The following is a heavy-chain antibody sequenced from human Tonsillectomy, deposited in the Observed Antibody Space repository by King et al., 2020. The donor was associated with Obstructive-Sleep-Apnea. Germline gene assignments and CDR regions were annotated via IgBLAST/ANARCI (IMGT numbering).Heavy chain of an antibody. D-gene: IGHD3-16*01. CDR3: ARNMSAYDSTSPAY. CDR2: ISHNSGAT. CDR1: GYTFSGYY. Sequence: QRVQSGAEVKKPGASLKVSCKASGYTFSGYYIHCVRKAPGQRLVWMGWISHNSGATQYAQKFLGRGTLTRDTPISTAYMDLSRLTCDDTSMFYCARNMSAYDSTSPAYWGQGTLVTVSS. J-gene: IGHJ4*02. V-gene: IGHV1-2*02.